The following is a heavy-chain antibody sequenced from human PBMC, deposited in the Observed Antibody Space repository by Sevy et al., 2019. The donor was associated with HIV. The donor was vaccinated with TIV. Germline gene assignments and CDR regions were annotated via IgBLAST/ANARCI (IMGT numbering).Heavy chain of an antibody. V-gene: IGHV4-59*08. CDR1: GGSISSYY. Sequence: SETLSLTCTVSGGSISSYYWSWIRQPPGKGLEWIGYIYYSGSTNYNPSLKSRVTISVDTSKNQFSLKLSSVTAADTAVYYCARGGSTSRYITEKFAFDIWGQGTMVTVSS. CDR3: ARGGSTSRYITEKFAFDI. J-gene: IGHJ3*02. CDR2: IYYSGST. D-gene: IGHD2-2*02.